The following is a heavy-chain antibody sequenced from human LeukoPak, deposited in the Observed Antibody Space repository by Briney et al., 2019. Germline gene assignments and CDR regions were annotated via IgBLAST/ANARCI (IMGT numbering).Heavy chain of an antibody. CDR3: ATDFYDST. D-gene: IGHD3-22*01. CDR1: RFTFSDYD. Sequence: GGSLRLSCAASRFTFSDYDMSWVRQAPGKGLEWVGRIRSNSDGGTIDYAAPVKGRFTLSRDDSKTTLYLQMNSLQTEDTAVYYCATDFYDSTWGQGTLVTVSS. V-gene: IGHV3-15*01. J-gene: IGHJ5*02. CDR2: IRSNSDGGTI.